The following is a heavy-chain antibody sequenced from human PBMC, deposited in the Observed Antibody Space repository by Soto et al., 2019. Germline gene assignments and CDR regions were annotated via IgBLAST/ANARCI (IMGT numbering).Heavy chain of an antibody. CDR3: AKDWPGTSSVTSDY. V-gene: IGHV3-23*01. CDR2: ITYTGDTT. CDR1: GFDFSSYA. D-gene: IGHD4-17*01. Sequence: DVYLSESGGTLVQPGGSLRLSCAASGFDFSSYAMTWVRQAPGKGLEWVSGITYTGDTTYYADSVKGRFTISRDNYRNTLYLQMNSLRADDTAMYFCAKDWPGTSSVTSDYWGQGTLVTVSS. J-gene: IGHJ4*02.